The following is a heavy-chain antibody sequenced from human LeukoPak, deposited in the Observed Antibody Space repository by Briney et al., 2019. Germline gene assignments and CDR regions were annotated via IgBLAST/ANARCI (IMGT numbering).Heavy chain of an antibody. CDR3: ARGGDYGDYYLDY. V-gene: IGHV1-69*04. Sequence: ASVKVSCKASGYTFTGFYIHWVRQAPGQGLEWMGRIIPILGIANYAQKFQGRVTITADKSTSTAYMELSSLRSEDTAVYYCARGGDYGDYYLDYWGQGTLVTVSS. J-gene: IGHJ4*02. CDR1: GYTFTGFY. CDR2: IIPILGIA. D-gene: IGHD4-17*01.